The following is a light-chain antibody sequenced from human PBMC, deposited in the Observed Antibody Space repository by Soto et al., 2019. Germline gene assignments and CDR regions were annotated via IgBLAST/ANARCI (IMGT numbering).Light chain of an antibody. J-gene: IGKJ5*01. Sequence: EIVLTQSPGTLPLSPGERATLSCRASQSVSSTVLVWYQQKPGQAPRLIIYGASVRATGIPDRFSGSGSGTDFTLTISRLEPEDFAVYYCQQYGRSPLTFGQGTRLEIK. CDR2: GAS. V-gene: IGKV3-20*01. CDR1: QSVSSTV. CDR3: QQYGRSPLT.